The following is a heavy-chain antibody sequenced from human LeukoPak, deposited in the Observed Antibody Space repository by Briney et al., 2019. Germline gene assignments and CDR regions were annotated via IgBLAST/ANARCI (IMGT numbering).Heavy chain of an antibody. CDR1: GGSISSYY. CDR3: ARTQRPRAFDI. J-gene: IGHJ3*02. CDR2: IYYSGST. V-gene: IGHV4-59*08. D-gene: IGHD6-25*01. Sequence: PSETLSLTCTVSGGSISSYYWSWIRQPPGKGLEWIGYIYYSGSTNYNPSLKSRVTISVDTSKNQFSLKLSSVTAADTAVYYCARTQRPRAFDIWGQGTMVTVSS.